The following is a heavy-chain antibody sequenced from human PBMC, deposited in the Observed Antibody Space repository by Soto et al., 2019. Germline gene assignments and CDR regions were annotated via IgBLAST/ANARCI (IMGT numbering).Heavy chain of an antibody. CDR3: ARGSRVITFGGFVDY. CDR1: GYTFTSYG. CDR2: ISAYNGNT. V-gene: IGHV1-18*04. J-gene: IGHJ4*01. D-gene: IGHD3-16*01. Sequence: ASVKVSCKASGYTFTSYGSSWVRQAPGQGLEWMGWISAYNGNTNYAQKLQGRVTMTTDTSTSTAYMELRSLRSDDTAVYYCARGSRVITFGGFVDYWGQGTLVTASS.